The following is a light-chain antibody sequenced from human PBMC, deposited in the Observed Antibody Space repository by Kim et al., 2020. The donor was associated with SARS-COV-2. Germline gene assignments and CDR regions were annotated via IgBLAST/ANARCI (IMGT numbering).Light chain of an antibody. J-gene: IGKJ1*01. CDR1: QDISNN. CDR3: QQYSGYPRT. CDR2: AAS. Sequence: DIQMTQSPSTLSASVGDRVTITCRASQDISNNLAWFHQKPGKAPKSLIYAASSLQSGAPSRFSGAGSGTDFTLTITTLQAEDCGTYYCQQYSGYPRTFGQGTKVDIK. V-gene: IGKV1-16*01.